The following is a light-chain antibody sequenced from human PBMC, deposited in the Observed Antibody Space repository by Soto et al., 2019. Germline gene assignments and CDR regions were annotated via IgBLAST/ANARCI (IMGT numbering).Light chain of an antibody. J-gene: IGKJ4*01. CDR1: QSLLFSSNKKNY. V-gene: IGKV4-1*01. CDR3: QQFYSSPLT. Sequence: DIVMTQSPASLAVSLGERATINCKSSQSLLFSSNKKNYVAWYQQRPGQPPKLLIYWASSRESGVPDRFTGSGSGTDFTLSISSLQAEDVAVYYCQQFYSSPLTXGXGTKVEIK. CDR2: WAS.